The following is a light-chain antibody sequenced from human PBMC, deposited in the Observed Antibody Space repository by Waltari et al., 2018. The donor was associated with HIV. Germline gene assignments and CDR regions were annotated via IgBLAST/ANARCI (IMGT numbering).Light chain of an antibody. CDR1: ALPKKY. CDR2: EDS. Sequence: SYELTQPPSVSVSPGQTARITCSGDALPKKYAYWYQQKSGQAPMLVIYEDSKRPSGIPGRFSGSSSGTRATLTISGAQVEDEADYYCYSTDSSGNYVVFGGGTKLTVL. CDR3: YSTDSSGNYVV. J-gene: IGLJ2*01. V-gene: IGLV3-10*01.